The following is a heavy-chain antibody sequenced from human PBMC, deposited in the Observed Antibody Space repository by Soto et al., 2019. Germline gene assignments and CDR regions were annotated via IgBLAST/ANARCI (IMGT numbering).Heavy chain of an antibody. Sequence: PGGSLRLFCAASGFIFENFGMSWVRQAPGKGLEWISSISGSGFKKYYADSVKGRFTISRDNSKSTVYLELNNLSAEDTAVYHCAKNQGVELVPLATVDWFDPWGQGSVVTV. D-gene: IGHD1-26*01. CDR1: GFIFENFG. CDR3: AKNQGVELVPLATVDWFDP. J-gene: IGHJ5*02. CDR2: ISGSGFKK. V-gene: IGHV3-23*01.